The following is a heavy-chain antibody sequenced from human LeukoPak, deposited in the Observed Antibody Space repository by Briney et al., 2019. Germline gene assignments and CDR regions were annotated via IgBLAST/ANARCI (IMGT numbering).Heavy chain of an antibody. V-gene: IGHV3-30*03. CDR3: ARNGGYSPLDY. CDR1: GFTFNSFG. CDR2: ISDDGSNK. J-gene: IGHJ4*02. Sequence: GGSLRLSCAASGFTFNSFGIHWVRQAPGKGLEWVADISDDGSNKYYADSVKGRFTISRDNSKNTLYLQMNSLRAEDTAVYYCARNGGYSPLDYWGQGTLVTVSS. D-gene: IGHD5-18*01.